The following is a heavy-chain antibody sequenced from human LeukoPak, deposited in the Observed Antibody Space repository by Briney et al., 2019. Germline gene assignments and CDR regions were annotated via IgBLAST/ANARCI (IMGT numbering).Heavy chain of an antibody. CDR1: GFTFSSYY. CDR2: IYPDGRSA. Sequence: GGTLRLSCVASGFTFSSYYMFWVRQAPGKGLVWLSQIYPDGRSASYADSVRGRFTISRDNVKNTLSLQMGSLRAEDTAVYSCVRGGAPFAFDSWGQGTLVTVSS. D-gene: IGHD1-26*01. J-gene: IGHJ4*02. V-gene: IGHV3-74*01. CDR3: VRGGAPFAFDS.